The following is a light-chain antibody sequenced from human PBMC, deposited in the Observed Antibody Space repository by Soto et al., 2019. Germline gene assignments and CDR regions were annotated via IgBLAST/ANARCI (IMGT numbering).Light chain of an antibody. CDR3: QQYNNWPIT. Sequence: MTQSPSSLSASVGDRVTITCQASQDISNYLNWYQQKPGQAPRFLIYGASTRATGIPARFSGSGSGTEFTLTISSLQSEDFAVYYCQQYNNWPITFGQGTRLEIK. CDR2: GAS. J-gene: IGKJ5*01. V-gene: IGKV3-15*01. CDR1: QDISNY.